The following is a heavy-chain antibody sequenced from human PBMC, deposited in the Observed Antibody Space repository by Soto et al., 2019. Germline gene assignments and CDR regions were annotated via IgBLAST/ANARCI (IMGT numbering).Heavy chain of an antibody. J-gene: IGHJ4*02. Sequence: GGSLRLSCAASGFTFSNYWMHWVRLGPGKGLVWVSRINSDGSRTTYADSVKGRFTISRDNAKNMLHLQMNSLRAEDTAVYYCARALTYYYDIDYWGQGTLVTVSS. CDR1: GFTFSNYW. V-gene: IGHV3-74*01. CDR3: ARALTYYYDIDY. D-gene: IGHD3-22*01. CDR2: INSDGSRT.